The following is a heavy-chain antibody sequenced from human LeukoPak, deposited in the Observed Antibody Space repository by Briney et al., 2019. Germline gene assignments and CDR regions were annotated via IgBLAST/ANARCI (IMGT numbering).Heavy chain of an antibody. D-gene: IGHD4/OR15-4a*01. V-gene: IGHV4-39*07. Sequence: PSETLSLTCTVSGGSISSYYWSWIRQPPGKGLEWIGTLHYSGSTYYNTSLRSRVTISVDTSKNQFSLKLNSVTSADTAIYYCARDWDGAFDFNTFDIWGLGTMVTVSS. CDR2: LHYSGST. CDR3: ARDWDGAFDFNTFDI. J-gene: IGHJ3*02. CDR1: GGSISSYY.